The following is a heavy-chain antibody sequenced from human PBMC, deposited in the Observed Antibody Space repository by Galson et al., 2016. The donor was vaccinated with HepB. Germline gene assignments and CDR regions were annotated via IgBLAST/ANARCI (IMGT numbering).Heavy chain of an antibody. J-gene: IGHJ2*01. CDR1: GGSIRSSY. Sequence: LSLTCTVSGGSIRSSYWGWIRQPPGKGLEWIGDFYDSGSISYNPSLKSRVTISVGTSENQSSLKLRSVTAADTAVYYCARPYYDISGYYLWYFDLWGRGTLVTVSS. V-gene: IGHV4-59*08. D-gene: IGHD3-22*01. CDR3: ARPYYDISGYYLWYFDL. CDR2: FYDSGSI.